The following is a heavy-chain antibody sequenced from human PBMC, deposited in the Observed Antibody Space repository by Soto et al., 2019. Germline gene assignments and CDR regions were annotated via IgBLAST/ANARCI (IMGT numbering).Heavy chain of an antibody. Sequence: ASVKVSCKASGYTFTSYDINWVRQATGQGLEWMGWMNPNSGNTGYAQKFQGRVTMTRNTSISTAYMELSSLRSEDTAVYYCAKDRVFYYDSSGYYYDFDYWGQGTLVTVSS. D-gene: IGHD3-22*01. CDR2: MNPNSGNT. V-gene: IGHV1-8*01. J-gene: IGHJ4*02. CDR3: AKDRVFYYDSSGYYYDFDY. CDR1: GYTFTSYD.